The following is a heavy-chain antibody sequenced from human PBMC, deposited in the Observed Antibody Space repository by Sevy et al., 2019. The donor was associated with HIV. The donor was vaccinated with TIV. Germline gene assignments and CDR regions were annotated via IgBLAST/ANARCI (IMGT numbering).Heavy chain of an antibody. V-gene: IGHV4-34*01. CDR2: INHSGST. D-gene: IGHD6-19*01. CDR1: GGSFSGYY. CDR3: ARGHRSGWYSGGAFDI. Sequence: SETLSLTCAVYGGSFSGYYWSWIRQPPGKGLEWIGEINHSGSTNYNPSLKSRVTISVDTSKNQFSLKLSCVTAADTAVYYCARGHRSGWYSGGAFDIWGQGTMVTVSS. J-gene: IGHJ3*02.